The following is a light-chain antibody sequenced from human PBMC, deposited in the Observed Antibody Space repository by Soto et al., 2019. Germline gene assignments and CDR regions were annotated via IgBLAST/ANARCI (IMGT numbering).Light chain of an antibody. V-gene: IGLV2-23*02. J-gene: IGLJ2*01. CDR1: SSEVGSYNL. CDR3: CSYAGGSTLV. Sequence: QSALTQPASVSVSPGQSITISCTGTSSEVGSYNLVSWYQQHPGKAPKLIIYEVYKRPSGVSILFSGSKSGNTSSLTISGLQAEDGADYYCCSYAGGSTLVFGGGTQLTVL. CDR2: EVY.